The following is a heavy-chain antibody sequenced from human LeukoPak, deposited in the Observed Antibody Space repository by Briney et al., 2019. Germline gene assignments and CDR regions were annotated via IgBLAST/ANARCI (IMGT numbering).Heavy chain of an antibody. V-gene: IGHV3-74*01. J-gene: IGHJ3*02. CDR1: GFPFSGFW. CDR3: ARAVRTYDSSGDYLDAFDI. CDR2: INSDGSGT. D-gene: IGHD3-22*01. Sequence: GGSLRLSCAASGFPFSGFWMHWVRQAPGKGLVWVSRINSDGSGTSHADSVKGRFTTSRDNAKNTLYLQMKSLRAEDTAVYYCARAVRTYDSSGDYLDAFDIWGQGTMVTVSS.